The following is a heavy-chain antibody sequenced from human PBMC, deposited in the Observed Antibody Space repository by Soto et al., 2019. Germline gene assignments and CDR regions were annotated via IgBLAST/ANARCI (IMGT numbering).Heavy chain of an antibody. D-gene: IGHD6-19*01. Sequence: QVQLVESGGGLVKPGGSLRLSCAASGFTLSDHYMSGIRQAPGKGLEWVSYISSSSSYTDYADSVKGRFTISRDNAKNSLYLQMNSLRAEDTAVYYCARGASGGSGWNYCYYYGMDVWGQGTTVTVSS. V-gene: IGHV3-11*05. CDR2: ISSSSSYT. J-gene: IGHJ6*02. CDR3: ARGASGGSGWNYCYYYGMDV. CDR1: GFTLSDHY.